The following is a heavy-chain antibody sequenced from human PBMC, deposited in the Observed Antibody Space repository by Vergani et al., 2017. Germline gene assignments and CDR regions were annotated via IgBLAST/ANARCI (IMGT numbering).Heavy chain of an antibody. D-gene: IGHD6-13*01. J-gene: IGHJ6*03. V-gene: IGHV3-30-3*01. CDR3: ARGGEAVAGTLMRIDYYYYYYMDV. Sequence: QVQLVESGGGVVQPGRSLRLSCAASGFTFSSYAMHWVRQAPGKGLEWVAVISYDGSNKYYADSVKGRFTITRDNSKNTLYLQMNSMRAEDTAVYYCARGGEAVAGTLMRIDYYYYYYMDVWGKGTTVTVSS. CDR2: ISYDGSNK. CDR1: GFTFSSYA.